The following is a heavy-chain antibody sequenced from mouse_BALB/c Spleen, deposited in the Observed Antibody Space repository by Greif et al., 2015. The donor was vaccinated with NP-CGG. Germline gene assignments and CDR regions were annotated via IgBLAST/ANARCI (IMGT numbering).Heavy chain of an antibody. CDR1: GFTFSSYG. Sequence: EVKLMESGGGLVQPGGSLKLSCAASGFTFSSYGMSWVRQTPDKGLELVATINSNGGSTYYPDSVKGRFTISRDNAKNTLYLQMSSLKSENTAMYYCARGYGNYGDYWGQGTTLTVSS. CDR2: INSNGGST. CDR3: ARGYGNYGDY. V-gene: IGHV5-6-3*01. D-gene: IGHD2-1*01. J-gene: IGHJ2*01.